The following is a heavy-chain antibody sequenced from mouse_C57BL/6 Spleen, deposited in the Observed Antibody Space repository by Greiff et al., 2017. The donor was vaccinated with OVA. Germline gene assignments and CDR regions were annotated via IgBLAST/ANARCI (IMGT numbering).Heavy chain of an antibody. CDR1: GYAFSSYW. D-gene: IGHD2-4*01. V-gene: IGHV1-80*01. CDR3: ASYDYDDAMDY. Sequence: LQESGAELVKPGASVKISCKASGYAFSSYWMNWVKQRPGKGLEWIGQIYPGDGDTNYNGKFKGKATLTADKSSSAAYMQLSSLTSEDSAVYFCASYDYDDAMDYWGQGTSVTVSS. CDR2: IYPGDGDT. J-gene: IGHJ4*01.